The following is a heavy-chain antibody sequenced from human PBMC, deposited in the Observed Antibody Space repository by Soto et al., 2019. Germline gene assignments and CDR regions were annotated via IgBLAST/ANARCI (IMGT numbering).Heavy chain of an antibody. J-gene: IGHJ5*02. CDR3: ARWGSSLDRAGDNWFDP. D-gene: IGHD3-16*01. CDR2: IYYSGST. CDR1: GGSISSYY. V-gene: IGHV4-59*01. Sequence: SETLSLTCTGSGGSISSYYWSWIRQPPGKGLEWIGYIYYSGSTNYNPSLKSRVTISVDTSKNQFSLKLSSVTAADTAVYYCARWGSSLDRAGDNWFDPWGQRALVPVSA.